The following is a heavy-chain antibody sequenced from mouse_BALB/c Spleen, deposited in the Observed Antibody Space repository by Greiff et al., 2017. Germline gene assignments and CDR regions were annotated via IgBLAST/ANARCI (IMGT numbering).Heavy chain of an antibody. J-gene: IGHJ4*01. CDR3: ARELRRYYAMDY. CDR1: GFTFSSYG. CDR2: INSNGGST. V-gene: IGHV5-6-3*01. Sequence: EVMLVESGGGLVQPGGSLKLSCAASGFTFSSYGMSWVRQTPDKRLELVATINSNGGSTYYPDSVKGRFTISRDNAKNTLYLQMSSLKSEDTAMYYCARELRRYYAMDYWGQGTSVTVSS. D-gene: IGHD2-4*01.